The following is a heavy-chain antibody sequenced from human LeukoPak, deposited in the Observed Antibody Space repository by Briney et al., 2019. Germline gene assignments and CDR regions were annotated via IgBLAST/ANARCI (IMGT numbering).Heavy chain of an antibody. D-gene: IGHD5-24*01. Sequence: SVKVSCKASGGTFSSYAISWVRQAPGQGPEWMGGITPMFGTAKYAQKFQGRVTITADESTSTAYMELSSLRSEDTAVYYCASAGVEMAYDYWGQGTLVTVSS. CDR1: GGTFSSYA. CDR2: ITPMFGTA. V-gene: IGHV1-69*13. J-gene: IGHJ4*02. CDR3: ASAGVEMAYDY.